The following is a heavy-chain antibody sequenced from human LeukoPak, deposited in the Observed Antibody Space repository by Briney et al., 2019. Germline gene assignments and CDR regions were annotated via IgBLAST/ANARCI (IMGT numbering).Heavy chain of an antibody. CDR1: GFTFSSYS. CDR3: ARGVRASTGNYWFDP. J-gene: IGHJ5*02. V-gene: IGHV3-48*02. CDR2: ISSGSSTI. Sequence: PGGSLRLSRAASGFTFSSYSMNWVRQAPGKGLEWISYISSGSSTIHYADSVKGRFTISRDNAENSLYLQMNSLRDEDPAVYYCARGVRASTGNYWFDPWGQGTLVSVSS. D-gene: IGHD3-9*01.